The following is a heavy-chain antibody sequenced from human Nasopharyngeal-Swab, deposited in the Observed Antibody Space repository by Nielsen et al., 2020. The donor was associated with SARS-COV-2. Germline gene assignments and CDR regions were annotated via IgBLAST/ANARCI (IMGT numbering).Heavy chain of an antibody. CDR1: GGSISSSNW. CDR2: IYHSGCT. Sequence: SETLSLTCAVSGGSISSSNWWRLVRQPPGKGLEWIGEIYHSGCTNYNPSLKSRVTISVDKSKNQFSLKLSSVTAADTAVYYCARTDYGDGIFDYWGQGTLVTVSS. V-gene: IGHV4-4*02. CDR3: ARTDYGDGIFDY. J-gene: IGHJ4*02. D-gene: IGHD4-17*01.